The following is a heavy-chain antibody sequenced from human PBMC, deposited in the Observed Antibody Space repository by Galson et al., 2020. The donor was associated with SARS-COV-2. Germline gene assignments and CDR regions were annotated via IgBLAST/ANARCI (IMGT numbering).Heavy chain of an antibody. J-gene: IGHJ4*02. D-gene: IGHD4-17*01. CDR2: ISWNSGSI. CDR3: AKDQDYGGYDY. V-gene: IGHV3-9*01. CDR1: GFTFDDYA. Sequence: GGSLRLSCAASGFTFDDYAMHWVRQAPGKGLEWVSGISWNSGSIGYADSVKGRFTISRDNAKNSLYLQMNSLRAEDTALYYCAKDQDYGGYDYWGQGTLVTVSS.